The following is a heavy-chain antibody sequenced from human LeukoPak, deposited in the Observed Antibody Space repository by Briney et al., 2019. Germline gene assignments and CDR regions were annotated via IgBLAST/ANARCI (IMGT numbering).Heavy chain of an antibody. CDR2: ISGYNGDT. CDR1: GYTFTSYG. Sequence: ASVKVSCKASGYTFTSYGISWVRQAPGQGLEWMGWISGYNGDTNYAQKLQGRVTMTTDTSTTTAYMELRSLRSDDTAFYYCARDPSNTSGWKTWFDTWGQGTLVTVSS. V-gene: IGHV1-18*01. D-gene: IGHD6-19*01. CDR3: ARDPSNTSGWKTWFDT. J-gene: IGHJ5*02.